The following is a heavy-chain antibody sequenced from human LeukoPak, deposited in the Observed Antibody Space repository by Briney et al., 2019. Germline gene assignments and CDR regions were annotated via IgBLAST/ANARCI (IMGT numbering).Heavy chain of an antibody. CDR1: GFTFSSYG. CDR3: AKDRASNSNPYYYYYYMDV. V-gene: IGHV3-30*02. J-gene: IGHJ6*03. Sequence: GGSLRLSCAASGFTFSSYGMHWVRQAPGKGLEWVAFIRYDGSNKYYADSVKGRFTISRDNSKNTLYLQMNSLRAEDTAVYYCAKDRASNSNPYYYYYYMDVWGKGTTVTVSS. CDR2: IRYDGSNK. D-gene: IGHD4-11*01.